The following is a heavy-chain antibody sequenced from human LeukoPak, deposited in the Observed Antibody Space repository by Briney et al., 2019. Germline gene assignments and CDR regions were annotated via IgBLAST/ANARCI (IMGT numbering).Heavy chain of an antibody. J-gene: IGHJ5*02. CDR2: IIPILGIA. V-gene: IGHV1-69*02. D-gene: IGHD2-2*01. Sequence: SVKVSCKASAGTFSSYTISWVRQAPGQGLEWMGRIIPILGIANYAQKFQGRVTITADKSTSTAYMELSSLRSEDTAVYYCARTGYCSSTSCYAWFDPWGQGTLVTVSS. CDR3: ARTGYCSSTSCYAWFDP. CDR1: AGTFSSYT.